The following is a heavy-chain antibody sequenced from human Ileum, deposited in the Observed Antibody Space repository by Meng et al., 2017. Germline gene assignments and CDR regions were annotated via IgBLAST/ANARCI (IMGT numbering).Heavy chain of an antibody. CDR1: GVSVSSNIAA. CDR3: ASGSGSLDY. D-gene: IGHD3-3*01. V-gene: IGHV6-1*01. J-gene: IGHJ4*02. Sequence: QVLLHQSGPGLVTPPQTLSSTFAVSGVSVSSNIAAWNWIRQSPLRGLEWLGRTYYRSKWYSEYAVSVKSRISITPDTSKNQFSLQMNSVTPEDTAVYYCASGSGSLDYWGPGTLVTVSS. CDR2: TYYRSKWYS.